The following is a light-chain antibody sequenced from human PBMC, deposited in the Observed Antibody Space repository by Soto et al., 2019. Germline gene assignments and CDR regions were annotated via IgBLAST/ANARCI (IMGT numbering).Light chain of an antibody. CDR1: QTFSSF. V-gene: IGKV1-39*01. CDR2: AAS. Sequence: DIQMTQSPSSLFASLGDKATFTCGASQTFSSFLNWYQQKPGKAPKLLIYAASSLQSGVPSRFSGNGSGTDFTLTISSLQPEDFATYYCHQTDSIPETFGQGTKVEIK. J-gene: IGKJ1*01. CDR3: HQTDSIPET.